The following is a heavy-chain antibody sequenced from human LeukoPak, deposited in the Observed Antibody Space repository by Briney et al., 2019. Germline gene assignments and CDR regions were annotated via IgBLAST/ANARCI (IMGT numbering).Heavy chain of an antibody. D-gene: IGHD1-26*01. CDR2: ISSSSSYI. V-gene: IGHV3-21*04. Sequence: PGGSLRLSCAASGFTFSSYSMNWVRQAPGKGLEWVSSISSSSSYIHYADSVKGRFTISRDNSQNTLYLQMNSLRVEDTALYYCAKQWVDCWGQGTLVTVS. J-gene: IGHJ4*02. CDR3: AKQWVDC. CDR1: GFTFSSYS.